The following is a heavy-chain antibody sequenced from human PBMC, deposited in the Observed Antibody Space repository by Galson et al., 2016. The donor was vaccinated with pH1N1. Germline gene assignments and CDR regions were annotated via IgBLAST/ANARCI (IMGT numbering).Heavy chain of an antibody. J-gene: IGHJ5*02. V-gene: IGHV2-5*01. D-gene: IGHD3-10*01. Sequence: PALVKPTQTLTLTCTFSGFSLSTSGVGVGWIRQPPGKALEWLALIYWNDDKRYSPSLKSRLTITKDTSKNQVVLTMTNMDPVDTATSYCAHLIWFGELGNLFGPWGQGTLVTVSS. CDR1: GFSLSTSGVG. CDR2: IYWNDDK. CDR3: AHLIWFGELGNLFGP.